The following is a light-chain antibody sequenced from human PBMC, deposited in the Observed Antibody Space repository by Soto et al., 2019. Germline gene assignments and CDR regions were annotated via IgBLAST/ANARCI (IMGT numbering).Light chain of an antibody. CDR2: DAS. V-gene: IGKV3-15*01. Sequence: EIVMTQSPATLSVSPGERATLSCRASQSVSGNLAWYQQKPGQAPRLLIYDASTRATGIPARFSGSGSGTEFTLTINSLQSEDSAVYYCQQHNQWPITFGQGTRLEIK. CDR3: QQHNQWPIT. J-gene: IGKJ5*01. CDR1: QSVSGN.